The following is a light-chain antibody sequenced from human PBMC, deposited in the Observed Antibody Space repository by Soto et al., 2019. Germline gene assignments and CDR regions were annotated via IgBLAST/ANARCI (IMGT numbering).Light chain of an antibody. V-gene: IGLV1-40*01. CDR3: QSYDSSLSGSYV. CDR2: GNS. J-gene: IGLJ1*01. CDR1: SPNIGAGYD. Sequence: QSVLTQPPSVSGAPGQRVTISCTGSSPNIGAGYDVHWYQQLPGTAPKLLIYGNSNRPSGVPDRFSGSKSGTSASLAITGLQAEDEADYYCQSYDSSLSGSYVFGTGTKSPS.